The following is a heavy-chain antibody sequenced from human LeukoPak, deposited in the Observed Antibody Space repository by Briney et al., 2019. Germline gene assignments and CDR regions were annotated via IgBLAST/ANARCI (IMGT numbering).Heavy chain of an antibody. CDR2: INPNSGGT. CDR3: ARVDTAMVLPYYYGMDV. D-gene: IGHD5-18*01. V-gene: IGHV1-2*02. J-gene: IGHJ6*02. CDR1: GYTFTGYY. Sequence: ASVKVSCKASGYTFTGYYMHWVRQAPGQGLEWMGWINPNSGGTNYAQKFQGRVTMTRDTSISTAYMELSRLRSDDTAVYYCARVDTAMVLPYYYGMDVWGQGTTVTVSS.